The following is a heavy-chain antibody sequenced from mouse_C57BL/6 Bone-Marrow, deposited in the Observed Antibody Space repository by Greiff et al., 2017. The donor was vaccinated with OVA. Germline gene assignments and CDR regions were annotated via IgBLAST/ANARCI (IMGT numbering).Heavy chain of an antibody. CDR2: IYPRSGNT. D-gene: IGHD2-10*02. CDR1: GYTFTSYG. J-gene: IGHJ4*01. Sequence: QVQLQQSGAELARPGASVKLSCKASGYTFTSYGISWVKQRTGQGLEWIGEIYPRSGNTYYNEKFKGKATLAVDKSSSTAYMELRSLTSEDSAVYFCARTPSNYYAMDYWGQGTSVTVSS. V-gene: IGHV1-81*01. CDR3: ARTPSNYYAMDY.